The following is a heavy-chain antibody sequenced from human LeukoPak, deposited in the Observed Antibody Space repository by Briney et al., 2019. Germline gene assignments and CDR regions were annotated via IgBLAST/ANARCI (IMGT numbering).Heavy chain of an antibody. Sequence: GGSLRLSCAASGFTFSSYAMSWVRQAPGKGLEWVSAISGSGGSRYYANSVKGRFTISRDNSKNTLYLQMNSLRAEDTAVYYCANHLACGSTSCPSFDYWGQGTLVTVSS. CDR3: ANHLACGSTSCPSFDY. D-gene: IGHD2-2*01. V-gene: IGHV3-23*01. J-gene: IGHJ4*02. CDR2: ISGSGGSR. CDR1: GFTFSSYA.